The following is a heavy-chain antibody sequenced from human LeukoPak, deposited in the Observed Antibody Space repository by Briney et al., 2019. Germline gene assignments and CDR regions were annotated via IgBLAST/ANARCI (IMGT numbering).Heavy chain of an antibody. D-gene: IGHD3-22*01. J-gene: IGHJ4*02. V-gene: IGHV1-8*01. CDR1: GYTFTSSD. Sequence: ASVKVSCKASGYTFTSSDINWVRQATGQGLEWMGWMNSSSGNTGYAQKFQGRVTMTRNTSVSTAYMELSSLISEDTAVYYCARVTGSNSYYRSLGHWGQGTLVTVSS. CDR2: MNSSSGNT. CDR3: ARVTGSNSYYRSLGH.